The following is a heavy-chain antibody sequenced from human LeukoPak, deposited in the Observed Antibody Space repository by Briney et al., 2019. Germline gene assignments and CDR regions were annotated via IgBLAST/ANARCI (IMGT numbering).Heavy chain of an antibody. D-gene: IGHD6-19*01. Sequence: GGSLRLSCAASGLTFRIYGMHWVRQSPGKGLVWVSRFNSDGSNTRYADSVKGRFTISRDNAKNTLYLQMNSLRAEDTAVYYCAREGTLAEFDYWGQGTLVTVSS. CDR2: FNSDGSNT. CDR1: GLTFRIYG. V-gene: IGHV3-74*01. CDR3: AREGTLAEFDY. J-gene: IGHJ4*02.